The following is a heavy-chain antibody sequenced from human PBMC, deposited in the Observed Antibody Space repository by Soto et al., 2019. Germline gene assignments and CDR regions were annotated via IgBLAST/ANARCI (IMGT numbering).Heavy chain of an antibody. D-gene: IGHD5-18*01. CDR1: GFTFSSYE. J-gene: IGHJ5*02. CDR2: ISSSGSTI. V-gene: IGHV3-48*03. CDR3: XRGWNLGYSYGYRWFDP. Sequence: GGSLRLSCAASGFTFSSYEMNWVRQAPGKGLEWVSYISSSGSTIYYADSVKGRFTISRDNAKNSLYLQMNSLRAEDTAVYYCXRGWNLGYSYGYRWFDPWGQGTLVTVSS.